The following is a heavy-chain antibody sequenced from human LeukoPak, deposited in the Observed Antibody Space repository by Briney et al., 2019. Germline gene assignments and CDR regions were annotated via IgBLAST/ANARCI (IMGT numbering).Heavy chain of an antibody. CDR1: GYSISSGYY. D-gene: IGHD3-10*01. Sequence: PSETLSLTCAVSGYSISSGYYWGWIRQPPGKGLEWIGSIYHSGSTYYNPSLKSRVTISVDTSKNQFSLKLSSVTAADTAVYYCARGGTMVRGVIRDYYYYYMDVWDKGTTVTVSS. CDR2: IYHSGST. CDR3: ARGGTMVRGVIRDYYYYYMDV. J-gene: IGHJ6*03. V-gene: IGHV4-38-2*01.